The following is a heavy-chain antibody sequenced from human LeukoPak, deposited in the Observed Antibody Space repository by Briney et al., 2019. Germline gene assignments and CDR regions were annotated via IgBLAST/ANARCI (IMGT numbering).Heavy chain of an antibody. J-gene: IGHJ3*02. Sequence: GGSLRLSCAASGFTFSNYGMHWVRQVPGKGLEWVAAIWFEGIREYYADSVKGRLTISRDNSKNTLYLQMNSLRAEDTAVYYCARDLEDSSPFGAFDMWGQGTMVTVSS. D-gene: IGHD3-22*01. V-gene: IGHV3-33*01. CDR3: ARDLEDSSPFGAFDM. CDR2: IWFEGIRE. CDR1: GFTFSNYG.